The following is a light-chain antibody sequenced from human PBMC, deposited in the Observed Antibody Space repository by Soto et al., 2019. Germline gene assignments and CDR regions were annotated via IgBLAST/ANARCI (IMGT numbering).Light chain of an antibody. Sequence: QSALTQPASVSGSPGQSITISCTGTSSDVGGYNYVSWYQQYPGKAPKLMIYEVTHRPSGVSNRFSGSKSGNTASLTISGLQAEDEANYYCQSYDSGVSASVFGGGTKLTVL. CDR2: EVT. CDR1: SSDVGGYNY. CDR3: QSYDSGVSASV. J-gene: IGLJ2*01. V-gene: IGLV2-14*01.